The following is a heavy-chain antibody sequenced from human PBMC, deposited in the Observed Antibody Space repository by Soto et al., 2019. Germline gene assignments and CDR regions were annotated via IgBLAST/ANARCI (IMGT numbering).Heavy chain of an antibody. V-gene: IGHV2-5*02. J-gene: IGHJ4*02. Sequence: QITLKESGPTLVKPTQTLTLTCTFSGFSLSTSGVGVGWIRQPPGKALEWLALIYWDDDKRYSPSLKSRLTIPKDPSKNQVVLTMTNMDPVDTATYYCAHSREYSSSWYPYFDYWGQGTLVTVSS. CDR3: AHSREYSSSWYPYFDY. D-gene: IGHD6-13*01. CDR2: IYWDDDK. CDR1: GFSLSTSGVG.